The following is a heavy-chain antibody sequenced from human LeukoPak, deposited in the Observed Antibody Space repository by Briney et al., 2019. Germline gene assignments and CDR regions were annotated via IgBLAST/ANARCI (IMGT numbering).Heavy chain of an antibody. CDR3: ARDHYYGSGSFDY. CDR1: GFTFSSYE. D-gene: IGHD3-10*01. J-gene: IGHJ4*02. V-gene: IGHV3-48*03. CDR2: ISSSNTI. Sequence: GGSLRLSCAASGFTFSSYEMNWVRQAPEKGLEWISYISSSNTIYYADSVKGRFTISRDNANNSLYLQMNSLRAEDTAVYYCARDHYYGSGSFDYWGQGTLVTVSS.